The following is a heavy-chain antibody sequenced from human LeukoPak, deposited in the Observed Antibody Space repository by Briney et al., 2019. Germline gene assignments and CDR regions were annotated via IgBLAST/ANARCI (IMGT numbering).Heavy chain of an antibody. CDR2: INPSGGST. CDR1: GFTFSNYA. D-gene: IGHD6-19*01. CDR3: AKAVSHSYFDF. Sequence: GGSLRLSCAASGFTFSNYAMNWVRQAPGGGLEWVSGINPSGGSTYYADSVKGRFTISRDNSKNTLYLQMNSLRAEDTALYFCAKAVSHSYFDFWGQGTLVTVSA. V-gene: IGHV3-23*01. J-gene: IGHJ4*02.